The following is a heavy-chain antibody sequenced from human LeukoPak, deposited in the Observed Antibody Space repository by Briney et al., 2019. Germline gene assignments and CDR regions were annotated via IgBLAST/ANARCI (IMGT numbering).Heavy chain of an antibody. J-gene: IGHJ4*02. CDR1: GFTFSSYS. CDR3: ARPLFGYSSGWFFDY. Sequence: GGSLRLSCAASGFTFSSYSMNWVRQAPGKGLEWVSYISSSSSTIYYADSVKGRFTISRDNAKNSLYLQMNSLRAEDTAVYYCARPLFGYSSGWFFDYWGQGTLVTVSS. CDR2: ISSSSSTI. D-gene: IGHD6-19*01. V-gene: IGHV3-48*04.